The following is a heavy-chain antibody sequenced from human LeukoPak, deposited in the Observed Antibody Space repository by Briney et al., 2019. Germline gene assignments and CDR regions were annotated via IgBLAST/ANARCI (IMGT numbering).Heavy chain of an antibody. D-gene: IGHD6-13*01. CDR1: GFTFSSYA. J-gene: IGHJ5*02. Sequence: GGSLRLSCAASGFTFSSYAMSWVRQAPGKGLEWVSAISGSGGSTYYADSVKGRFTISRDNAKNSLYLQMNSLRAEDTAVYYCARDPTTNPKYSSSDMWFDPWGQGTLVTVSS. CDR2: ISGSGGST. CDR3: ARDPTTNPKYSSSDMWFDP. V-gene: IGHV3-23*01.